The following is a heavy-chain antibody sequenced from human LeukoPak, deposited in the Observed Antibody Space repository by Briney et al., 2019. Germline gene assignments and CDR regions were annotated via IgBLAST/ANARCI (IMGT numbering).Heavy chain of an antibody. CDR2: INPNSGST. V-gene: IGHV1-2*06. J-gene: IGHJ4*02. CDR3: ARGDANYYDSSGYTY. CDR1: GYTLTDYY. Sequence: ASVKVSCKASGYTLTDYYMHWVRQAPGQGLEWMGRINPNSGSTNYAQKFQGRVTMTRDTSISTVYMELSRLRSDDTAVYYCARGDANYYDSSGYTYWGQGTLVTVSS. D-gene: IGHD3-22*01.